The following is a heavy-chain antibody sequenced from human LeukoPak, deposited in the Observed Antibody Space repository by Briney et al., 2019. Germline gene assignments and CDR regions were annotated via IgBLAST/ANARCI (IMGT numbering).Heavy chain of an antibody. Sequence: SETLSLTCTVSGGSISSYYRSWIRQPPGKGLEWIGYIYTSGSTNYNPPLKSRVTISVDTSTNRYSLNLISVTPADTAVYYCAREYSSSWSDNAFDIWGQGTMVTVSS. J-gene: IGHJ3*02. V-gene: IGHV4-4*09. D-gene: IGHD6-13*01. CDR3: AREYSSSWSDNAFDI. CDR2: IYTSGST. CDR1: GGSISSYY.